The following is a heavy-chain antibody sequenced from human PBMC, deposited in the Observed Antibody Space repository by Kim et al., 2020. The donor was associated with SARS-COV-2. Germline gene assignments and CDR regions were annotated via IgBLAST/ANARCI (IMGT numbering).Heavy chain of an antibody. Sequence: SVKVSCKASGGTFSSYAISWVRQAPGQGLEWMGGIIPIFGTANYAQKFQGRVTITADESTSTAYMELSSLRSEDTAVYYCARDLYYDFGGGYYYYYGMDVWGQGTTVTVSS. V-gene: IGHV1-69*13. CDR3: ARDLYYDFGGGYYYYYGMDV. D-gene: IGHD3-3*01. J-gene: IGHJ6*02. CDR1: GGTFSSYA. CDR2: IIPIFGTA.